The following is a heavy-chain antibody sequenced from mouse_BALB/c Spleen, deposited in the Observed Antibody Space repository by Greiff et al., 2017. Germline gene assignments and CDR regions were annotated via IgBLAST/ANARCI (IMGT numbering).Heavy chain of an antibody. CDR2: ISYSGST. J-gene: IGHJ2*01. CDR3: ARVRIYYYGSSYVFDY. CDR1: GYSITSDYA. Sequence: EVKLMESGPGLVKPSQSLSLTCTVTGYSITSDYAWNWIRQFPGNKLEWMGYISYSGSTSYNPSLKSRISITRDTSKNQFFLQLNSVTTEDTATYYCARVRIYYYGSSYVFDYWGQGTTLTVSS. D-gene: IGHD1-1*01. V-gene: IGHV3-2*02.